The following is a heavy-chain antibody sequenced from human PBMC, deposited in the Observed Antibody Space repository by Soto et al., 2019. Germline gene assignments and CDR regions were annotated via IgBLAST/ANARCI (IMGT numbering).Heavy chain of an antibody. D-gene: IGHD3-16*01. CDR2: IYYSGST. CDR1: GGSISSYY. V-gene: IGHV4-59*08. J-gene: IGHJ6*03. Sequence: LSLTCTVSGGSISSYYWSWIRQPPGKGLEWIGYIYYSGSTNYNPSLKSRVTISVDTSKNQFSLKLSSVTAADTAVYYCARRGYGGGYYYYYYMDVWGKGTTVTVSS. CDR3: ARRGYGGGYYYYYYMDV.